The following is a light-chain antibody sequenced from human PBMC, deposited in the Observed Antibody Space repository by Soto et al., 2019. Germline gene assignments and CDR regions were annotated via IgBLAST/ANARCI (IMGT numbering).Light chain of an antibody. CDR1: HSISSW. V-gene: IGKV1-5*03. Sequence: DIQMIQSPSTLSASVGARVTISCRASHSISSWLAWYPPQTGKATKFLIYKASRLESGVPSRFSGSGSGTEFTLTISSLQPDDFATYYCQQYNSYSRTFGQGTKVDIK. CDR2: KAS. CDR3: QQYNSYSRT. J-gene: IGKJ1*01.